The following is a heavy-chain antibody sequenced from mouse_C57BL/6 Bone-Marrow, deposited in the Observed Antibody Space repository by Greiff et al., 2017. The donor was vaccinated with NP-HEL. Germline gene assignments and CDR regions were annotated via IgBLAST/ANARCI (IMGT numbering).Heavy chain of an antibody. Sequence: QVQLQQSGAELMKPGASVKLSCKATGYTFTGFWIEWVKQRPGHGLGWIWKALPGSGSSNYNDKFQGKATFTDDTSSNHDFMHLSSLTTEDSAIYYCARGIATVYYWGQGTTLTVSS. J-gene: IGHJ2*01. D-gene: IGHD1-1*01. CDR3: ARGIATVYY. CDR2: ALPGSGSS. CDR1: GYTFTGFW. V-gene: IGHV1-9*01.